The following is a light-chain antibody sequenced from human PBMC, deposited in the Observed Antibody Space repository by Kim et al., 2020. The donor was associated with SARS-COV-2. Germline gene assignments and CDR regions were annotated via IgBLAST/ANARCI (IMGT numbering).Light chain of an antibody. J-gene: IGLJ2*01. CDR3: CSYAASTEV. CDR1: NSDVGGYNY. CDR2: DVT. Sequence: QSALTQPRSVSGSPGQSVTISCTGTNSDVGGYNYVSWYQQHPGKAPKLMIYDVTKRPSGVPDRFSGPKSGNTASLTISRLQAEDEGDYFCCSYAASTEVFGGGTQLTVL. V-gene: IGLV2-11*01.